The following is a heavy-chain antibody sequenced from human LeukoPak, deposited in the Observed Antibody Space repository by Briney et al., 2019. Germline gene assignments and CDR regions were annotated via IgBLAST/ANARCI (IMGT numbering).Heavy chain of an antibody. CDR1: GYTFSSYG. D-gene: IGHD2/OR15-2a*01. CDR2: ISAYNGDT. V-gene: IGHV1-18*01. Sequence: ASVKVSCKASGYTFSSYGISWVRQAPGQGLEWMGWISAYNGDTNYAQKVQGRVSMTTDTATRTAYMELRSLRSGDTAVYYCARDHVIFDYWGQGTLVTVSS. J-gene: IGHJ4*02. CDR3: ARDHVIFDY.